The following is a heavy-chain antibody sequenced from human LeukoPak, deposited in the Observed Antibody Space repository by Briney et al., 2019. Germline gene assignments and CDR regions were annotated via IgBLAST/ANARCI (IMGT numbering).Heavy chain of an antibody. CDR1: GYTLTELS. D-gene: IGHD2-2*01. CDR2: FDPEDGET. Sequence: ASVKLSCKVSGYTLTELSMHWVRQAPGKGLEGMGGFDPEDGETIYAQKFQGRVTMTEDTSTDTAYMELSSLRSEDTAVYYCATGINQLLLFDYWGQGTLVTVSS. CDR3: ATGINQLLLFDY. V-gene: IGHV1-24*01. J-gene: IGHJ4*02.